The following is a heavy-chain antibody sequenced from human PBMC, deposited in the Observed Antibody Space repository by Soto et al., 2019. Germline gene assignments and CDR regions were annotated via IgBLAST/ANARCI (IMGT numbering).Heavy chain of an antibody. J-gene: IGHJ4*02. CDR1: GFSLSTSGVG. D-gene: IGHD3-9*01. CDR3: AHSRYDILGY. CDR2: IYWDDDK. V-gene: IGHV2-5*02. Sequence: QITLKESGPTLVKPTQTLTLTCTFSGFSLSTSGVGVGWIRQPPGKALEWLALIYWDDDKRYSPSLKSRLTNTTDACKYQVVLTMTNMDRVDKATYYCAHSRYDILGYWGQGTLVTVSS.